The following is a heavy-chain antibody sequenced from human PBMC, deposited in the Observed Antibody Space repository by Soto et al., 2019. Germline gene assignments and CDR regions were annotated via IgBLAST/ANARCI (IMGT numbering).Heavy chain of an antibody. CDR2: INHSGST. V-gene: IGHV4-34*01. D-gene: IGHD4-17*01. J-gene: IGHJ4*02. Sequence: PSETLSLTCAVYGGSFSGYYWSWILQPPCKGLEWIGEINHSGSTNYNPSLKSRVTISVDTSKNQFSLKLSSVTAADTAVYYCARGYGSGTTTVTTLDYWGQGTLVTVSS. CDR3: ARGYGSGTTTVTTLDY. CDR1: GGSFSGYY.